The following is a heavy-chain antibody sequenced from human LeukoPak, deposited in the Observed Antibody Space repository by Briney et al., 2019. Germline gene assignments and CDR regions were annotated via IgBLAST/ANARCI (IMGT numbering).Heavy chain of an antibody. D-gene: IGHD3-16*02. J-gene: IGHJ4*02. Sequence: GGSLRLSCAASGFTFNNYAMSWVRQAPGKGLEWVANRKQDGSEKYYVDSVKGRFTISRDNAKNSLYLQMNSLRAEDTAVYYCARDYRWGQGTLVTVSS. CDR2: RKQDGSEK. CDR3: ARDYR. V-gene: IGHV3-7*01. CDR1: GFTFNNYA.